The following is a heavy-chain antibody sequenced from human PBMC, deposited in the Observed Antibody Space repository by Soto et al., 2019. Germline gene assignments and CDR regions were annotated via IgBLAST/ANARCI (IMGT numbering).Heavy chain of an antibody. D-gene: IGHD1-26*01. V-gene: IGHV4-39*01. J-gene: IGHJ4*02. CDR2: ILYTGCT. CDR1: GASIKTHSYY. Sequence: SETLSLTCTVSGASIKTHSYYWGWIRQPPGKGLEWIGSILYTGCTYYNPSLKSRVTVSLDTSKNQFSLNLSSVTAADTAVFYCARLYSGSYQPDYWGQGTLVTVSS. CDR3: ARLYSGSYQPDY.